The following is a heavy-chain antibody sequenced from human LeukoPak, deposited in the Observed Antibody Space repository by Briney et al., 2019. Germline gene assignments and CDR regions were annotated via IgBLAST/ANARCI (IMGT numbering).Heavy chain of an antibody. V-gene: IGHV3-21*01. D-gene: IGHD2-15*01. CDR1: GFTFSSYS. CDR3: ARERCSGGSCKRGYFDY. CDR2: ISSSSSYI. Sequence: PGGSLRLSCAASGFTFSSYSMNWVRQAPGKGLEWVSSISSSSSYIYYADSVKGRFTISRDNAKNSLYLQMNSLRAEDTAVYYCARERCSGGSCKRGYFDYWGQGTLVTVSS. J-gene: IGHJ4*02.